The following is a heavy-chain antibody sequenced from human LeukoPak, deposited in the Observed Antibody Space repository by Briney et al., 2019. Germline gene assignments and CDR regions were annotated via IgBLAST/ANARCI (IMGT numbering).Heavy chain of an antibody. Sequence: GGSLRRSCAASGFTLSKYDMHWVRQRIGKGLEWVSSIATAGDTYYQGSVKGRFAISRENAKNSLYLQLNSLRAEDTAVYYCARGLLDYGGSNRFDPWGQGTLVTVSS. CDR1: GFTLSKYD. CDR2: IATAGDT. CDR3: ARGLLDYGGSNRFDP. D-gene: IGHD4-23*01. J-gene: IGHJ5*02. V-gene: IGHV3-13*04.